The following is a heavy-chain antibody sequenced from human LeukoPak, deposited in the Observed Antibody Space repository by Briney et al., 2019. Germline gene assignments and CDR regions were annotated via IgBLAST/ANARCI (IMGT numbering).Heavy chain of an antibody. Sequence: PGGSLRLSCAASGFTFSSCAMHWVRQAPGKGLEWVALIQYDGSDKNYADSVKGRFTISRDNSKNTLYLQMNSLRAEDTAVYYCAKDLTGGWSLDYWGQGTLVTVSS. D-gene: IGHD6-19*01. J-gene: IGHJ4*02. CDR1: GFTFSSCA. CDR3: AKDLTGGWSLDY. CDR2: IQYDGSDK. V-gene: IGHV3-30*02.